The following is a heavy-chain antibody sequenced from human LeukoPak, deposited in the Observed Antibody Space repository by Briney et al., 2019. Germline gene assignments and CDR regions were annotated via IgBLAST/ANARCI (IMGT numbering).Heavy chain of an antibody. Sequence: PGGSLRLSCAASGFTVSSNYMTWVRQAPGKGLEWVANIKQDGSEKFYVDSVRGRFTISRDSAKNSVYLQMNSLRAEDTAVYFCARVRVGVHFNFHYYMDAWGKGTTVTISS. V-gene: IGHV3-7*01. CDR3: ARVRVGVHFNFHYYMDA. D-gene: IGHD1-1*01. CDR2: IKQDGSEK. J-gene: IGHJ6*03. CDR1: GFTVSSNY.